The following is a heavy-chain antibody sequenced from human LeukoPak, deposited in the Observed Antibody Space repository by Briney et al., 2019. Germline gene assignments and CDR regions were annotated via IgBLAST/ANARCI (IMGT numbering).Heavy chain of an antibody. J-gene: IGHJ4*02. V-gene: IGHV3-23*01. CDR2: ISDSGGGT. CDR3: AKVGVGWVAFEY. CDR1: GFTFSNFA. Sequence: PGGSLRLSCAASGFTFSNFAMSWVRQAPGTRLQWVSAISDSGGGTFYADSVKGRFTISRDNSKNTLYLQMNSLRAEDTAVYYCAKVGVGWVAFEYWGQGTLVTVSS. D-gene: IGHD3-16*01.